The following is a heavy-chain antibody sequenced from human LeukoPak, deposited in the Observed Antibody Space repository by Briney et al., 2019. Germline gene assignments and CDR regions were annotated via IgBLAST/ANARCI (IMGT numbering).Heavy chain of an antibody. CDR2: ISSSGSTI. Sequence: GGSLRLSCAASGFTFSDYYMSWIRQAPGKGLEWVSYISSSGSTIYYADSVKGRFTISRDNAKNSLYLQMNSLRAEDTAVYYCARDRYCSGGSCYFYYYYGMDVWGQGTTVTVSS. CDR3: ARDRYCSGGSCYFYYYYGMDV. V-gene: IGHV3-11*01. D-gene: IGHD2-15*01. CDR1: GFTFSDYY. J-gene: IGHJ6*02.